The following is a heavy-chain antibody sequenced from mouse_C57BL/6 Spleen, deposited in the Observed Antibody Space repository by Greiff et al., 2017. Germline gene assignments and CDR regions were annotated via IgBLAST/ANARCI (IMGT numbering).Heavy chain of an antibody. J-gene: IGHJ3*01. CDR2: INPNYGTT. CDR1: GYSFTDYN. CDR3: ARRGYGSSLFAY. V-gene: IGHV1-39*01. D-gene: IGHD1-1*01. Sequence: EVKLMESGPELVKPGASVKISCKASGYSFTDYNMNWVKQSNGKSLEWIGVINPNYGTTSYNQKFKGKATLTVDQSSSTAYMQLNSLTSEDSAVYYCARRGYGSSLFAYWGQGTLVTVSA.